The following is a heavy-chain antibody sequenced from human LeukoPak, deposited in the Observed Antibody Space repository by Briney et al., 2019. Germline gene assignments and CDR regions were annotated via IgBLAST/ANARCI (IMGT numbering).Heavy chain of an antibody. CDR1: GFTFSTYS. D-gene: IGHD1-1*01. Sequence: PGGSLRLSCGASGFTFSTYSMNWVRQAPGKGLEWVAVISYDGSNKYYADSVEGRFTISRDNSKNTLYLQMNSLRAEDTAVYYCARDTWNFDYWGQGTLVTVSS. CDR3: ARDTWNFDY. CDR2: ISYDGSNK. J-gene: IGHJ4*02. V-gene: IGHV3-30*03.